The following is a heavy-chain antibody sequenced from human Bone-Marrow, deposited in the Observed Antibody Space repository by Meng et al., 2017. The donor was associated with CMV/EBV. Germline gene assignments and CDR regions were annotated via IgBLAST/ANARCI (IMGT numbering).Heavy chain of an antibody. D-gene: IGHD6-19*01. J-gene: IGHJ6*02. CDR1: GFTVSSNY. V-gene: IGHV3-53*01. CDR2: IYSGGST. CDR3: ARTDGWGSGWPQNYYYYGMDV. Sequence: GESLKISCAASGFTVSSNYMSWVRQAPGKGLEWVSVIYSGGSTYYADSVKGRFTISRDNSKNTLYLQMNSLRAEDTAVYYCARTDGWGSGWPQNYYYYGMDVWGQGTTVTV.